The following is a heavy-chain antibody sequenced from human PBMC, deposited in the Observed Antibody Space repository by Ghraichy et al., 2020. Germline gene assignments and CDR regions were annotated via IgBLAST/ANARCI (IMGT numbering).Heavy chain of an antibody. Sequence: GGSLRLSCVASRFTFSDYWMSWVRQAPGKGLEWVANIKRDGSGEYYVDSVKGRFTISRDNAKKSLYLQMNSLRVEDTAVYYCRIAVIGADDFDLWGRGTLVTVSS. CDR2: IKRDGSGE. V-gene: IGHV3-7*03. D-gene: IGHD6-19*01. CDR3: RIAVIGADDFDL. CDR1: RFTFSDYW. J-gene: IGHJ2*01.